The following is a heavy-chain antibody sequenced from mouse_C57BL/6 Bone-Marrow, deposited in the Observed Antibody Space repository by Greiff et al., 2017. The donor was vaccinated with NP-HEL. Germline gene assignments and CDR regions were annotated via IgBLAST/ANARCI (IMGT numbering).Heavy chain of an antibody. Sequence: EVHLVESGGGLVKPGGSLKLSCAASGFTFSSYAMSWVRQTPEKRLEWVATISDGGSYTYYPDNVKGRFTISRDNAKNNLYLQMSHLKSEDTAMYYCARNTWGYYFDYWGQGTTLTVSS. J-gene: IGHJ2*01. CDR1: GFTFSSYA. CDR2: ISDGGSYT. D-gene: IGHD3-1*01. V-gene: IGHV5-4*01. CDR3: ARNTWGYYFDY.